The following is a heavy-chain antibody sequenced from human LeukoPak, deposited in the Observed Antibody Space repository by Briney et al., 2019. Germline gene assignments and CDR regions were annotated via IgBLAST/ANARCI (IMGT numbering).Heavy chain of an antibody. CDR1: GFAVSTNY. D-gene: IGHD3-10*01. J-gene: IGHJ4*02. V-gene: IGHV3-53*01. CDR3: AKLKGWYGEGYFDY. CDR2: IYPDGRT. Sequence: PGGSLRLPCAASGFAVSTNYMSWVRQAPGKGLEWVSVIYPDGRTYYADSVKGRFTISSDISNNKLFLQMTSLRAEDTAVYYCAKLKGWYGEGYFDYWGPGTLVTISS.